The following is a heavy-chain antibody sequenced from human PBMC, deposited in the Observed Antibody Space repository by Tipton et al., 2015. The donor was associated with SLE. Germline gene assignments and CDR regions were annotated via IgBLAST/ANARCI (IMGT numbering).Heavy chain of an antibody. V-gene: IGHV4-59*08. Sequence: PGLVKPSETLSLTCSVSGVSVSDYYWSWIRQPPGKGLEWIGYIYYTGTTFYNPSLESRVTVSLDTSRNRFSLRLRSVTAADTAMYFCARHLGAHNWNYWGQGTLVTVSS. CDR3: ARHLGAHNWNY. CDR2: IYYTGTT. J-gene: IGHJ4*02. CDR1: GVSVSDYY. D-gene: IGHD1-20*01.